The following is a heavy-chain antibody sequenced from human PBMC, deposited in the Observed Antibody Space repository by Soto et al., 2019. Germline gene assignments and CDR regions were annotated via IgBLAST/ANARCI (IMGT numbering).Heavy chain of an antibody. V-gene: IGHV1-46*01. Sequence: AASVKVSCKASGYTFISYYVHWVRQAPGQGLECMGMINPSGADTSYAEMFQGRLTMSRDTSTSTVYMELSWLRSEDTAVYYCARDPPDSGIYYYGMDVWGQGTTVTVSS. J-gene: IGHJ6*02. CDR1: GYTFISYY. D-gene: IGHD1-26*01. CDR2: INPSGADT. CDR3: ARDPPDSGIYYYGMDV.